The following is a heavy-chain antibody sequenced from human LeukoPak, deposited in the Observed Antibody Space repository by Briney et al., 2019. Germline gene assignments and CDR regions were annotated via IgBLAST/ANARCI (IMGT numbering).Heavy chain of an antibody. J-gene: IGHJ3*01. CDR3: ARAYSGSFYEAFDF. V-gene: IGHV3-30-3*01. Sequence: PGGSLRLSCAASRFTFSTHGMHWVREAPGKGLEWVAVISYHGSNKHYADSVKGRFTISRDNSKNSLYLQMHSLRPEDTAAYYCARAYSGSFYEAFDFWGQGTMATVSS. D-gene: IGHD1-26*01. CDR2: ISYHGSNK. CDR1: RFTFSTHG.